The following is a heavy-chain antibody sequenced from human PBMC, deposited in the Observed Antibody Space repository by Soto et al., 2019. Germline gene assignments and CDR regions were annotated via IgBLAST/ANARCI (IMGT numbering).Heavy chain of an antibody. CDR1: GFPLSNPKMG. D-gene: IGHD3-3*01. CDR3: ARLTYYNFWSGSYIEVFYFDY. Sequence: PTLVNPTETLTLTCTVSGFPLSNPKMGVSWIRQSPGRALEWLAHIFSNDEKSYNTSLKSRLTISKDTSKSQVALTMTSMDPVDTATYYCARLTYYNFWSGSYIEVFYFDYWGQGTLVTVSS. CDR2: IFSNDEK. J-gene: IGHJ4*02. V-gene: IGHV2-26*01.